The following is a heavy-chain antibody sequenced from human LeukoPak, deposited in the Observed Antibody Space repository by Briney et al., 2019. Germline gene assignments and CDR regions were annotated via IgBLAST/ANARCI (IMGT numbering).Heavy chain of an antibody. CDR1: GATFSSYA. D-gene: IGHD3-10*01. J-gene: IGHJ4*02. CDR3: ARARPVGYYYGSGSYYSDY. V-gene: IGHV1-69*13. CDR2: IIPIFGTA. Sequence: SVKVSCKASGATFSSYAISWVRQAPGQGLEWMGGIIPIFGTANYAQKFQGRVTITADESTSTAYMELSSLRSEDTAVYYCARARPVGYYYGSGSYYSDYWGQGTLVTVSS.